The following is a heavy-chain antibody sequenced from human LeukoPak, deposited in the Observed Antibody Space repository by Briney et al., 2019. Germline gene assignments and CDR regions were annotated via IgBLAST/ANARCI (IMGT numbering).Heavy chain of an antibody. D-gene: IGHD3-22*01. Sequence: PSEALSLTCTVSGGSISSYYWSWIRQPPGKGLEWIGYIYYSGSTNYNPSLKSRVTISVATSNNQFSLKLSSVTAADTAVYYCARGPQLTYYYDSSGYDHWGQGTLVTVSS. CDR3: ARGPQLTYYYDSSGYDH. CDR1: GGSISSYY. CDR2: IYYSGST. V-gene: IGHV4-59*01. J-gene: IGHJ4*02.